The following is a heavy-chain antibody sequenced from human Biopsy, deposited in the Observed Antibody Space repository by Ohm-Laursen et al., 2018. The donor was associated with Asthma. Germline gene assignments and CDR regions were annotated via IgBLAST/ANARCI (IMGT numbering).Heavy chain of an antibody. CDR1: GDSFSNYT. Sequence: SVKVSCKASGDSFSNYTISGVRQAPGQGLERMGGLTPVLGTPVHAQMFEGRVTITSDESTSTAYMELSSLSSEDTAVYYCARGYSGSDRIVYYYSGLEVWGQGTTVTVSS. CDR3: ARGYSGSDRIVYYYSGLEV. D-gene: IGHD5-12*01. CDR2: LTPVLGTP. V-gene: IGHV1-69*16. J-gene: IGHJ6*02.